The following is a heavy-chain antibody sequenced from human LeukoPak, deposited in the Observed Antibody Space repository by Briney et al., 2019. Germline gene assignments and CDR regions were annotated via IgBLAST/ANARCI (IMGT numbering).Heavy chain of an antibody. CDR3: TTDSARRGNDY. CDR2: IKSKTDGGTT. CDR1: GFTFSNAW. V-gene: IGHV3-15*01. Sequence: GGSLRLSCAASGFTFSNAWMSWVRQAPGKGLEWVGHIKSKTDGGTTDYAAPVKGRFTISRDDSKNTLYLQMNSLKTEDTAVYYCTTDSARRGNDYWGQGTLVTVSS. J-gene: IGHJ4*02. D-gene: IGHD3-10*01.